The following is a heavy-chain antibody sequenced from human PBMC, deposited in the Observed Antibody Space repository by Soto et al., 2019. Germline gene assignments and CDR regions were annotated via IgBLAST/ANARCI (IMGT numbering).Heavy chain of an antibody. J-gene: IGHJ6*02. V-gene: IGHV4-39*01. CDR2: IYSTGNT. Sequence: SETLSLTCTVSGGSISSSYWGRIRQPPGKGLEWIGSIYSTGNTYYNPSLNSQVTISVDTSKDQFSLNVISVTAADTAVYYCRRSSRYSTDVWGQGTTVTVSS. CDR3: RRSSRYSTDV. CDR1: GGSISSSY. D-gene: IGHD6-13*01.